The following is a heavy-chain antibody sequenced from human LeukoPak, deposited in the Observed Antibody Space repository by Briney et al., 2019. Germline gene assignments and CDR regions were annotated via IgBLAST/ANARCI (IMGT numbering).Heavy chain of an antibody. CDR3: ARGPRRGHIVVVPAAILFDP. CDR1: GYTFTSYG. D-gene: IGHD2-2*02. J-gene: IGHJ5*02. V-gene: IGHV1-18*01. CDR2: ISAYNGNT. Sequence: GASVKVSCKASGYTFTSYGISWVRQAPGQGLEWMGWISAYNGNTNYAQKLQGRVTMTTDTSTSTAYMELRSLRSDDTAVYYCARGPRRGHIVVVPAAILFDPWGQGTLVTVSS.